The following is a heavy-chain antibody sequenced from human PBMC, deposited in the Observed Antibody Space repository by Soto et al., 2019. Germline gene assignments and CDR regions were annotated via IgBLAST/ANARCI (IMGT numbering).Heavy chain of an antibody. V-gene: IGHV1-69*01. CDR3: ARESPDTAMVNFDY. CDR2: IIPIFGTA. J-gene: IGHJ4*02. Sequence: QVQLVQSGAEVKKPGSSVKVSCKASGGTFSSYAISWVRQAPGQGLEWMGGIIPIFGTANYAQKFQGRVTITADESTSTAYMEPGSLRSEDTAVYYCARESPDTAMVNFDYWGQGTLVTVSS. CDR1: GGTFSSYA. D-gene: IGHD5-18*01.